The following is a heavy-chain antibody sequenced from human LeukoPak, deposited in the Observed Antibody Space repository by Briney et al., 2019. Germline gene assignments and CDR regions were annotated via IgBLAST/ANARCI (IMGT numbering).Heavy chain of an antibody. V-gene: IGHV4-59*01. CDR3: ARVEKAAAAFDY. D-gene: IGHD6-13*01. CDR2: IYYSGST. CDR1: GGSISSYY. J-gene: IGHJ4*02. Sequence: SETLSLTCTVSGGSISSYYWSWIRQPPGKGLEWIGYIYYSGSTNCNPSLKSRVTISVDTSKNQFSLKLSSVTAADTAVYYCARVEKAAAAFDYWGQGTLVTVSS.